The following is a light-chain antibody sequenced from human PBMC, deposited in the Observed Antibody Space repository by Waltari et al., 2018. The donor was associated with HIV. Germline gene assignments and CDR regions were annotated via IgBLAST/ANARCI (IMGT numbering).Light chain of an antibody. CDR1: NIATYT. CDR2: GNS. J-gene: IGLJ3*02. CDR3: QVWDATGDHPGV. Sequence: SYVLTQPPSVSVAPGQTAMIICGGDNIATYTVHWYQQRPGQAPVMVISGNSDRPSGSAERFSGAIFGNTATLSSSRVEVGDEAGYFCQVWDATGDHPGVFGGGTKLTVL. V-gene: IGLV3-21*02.